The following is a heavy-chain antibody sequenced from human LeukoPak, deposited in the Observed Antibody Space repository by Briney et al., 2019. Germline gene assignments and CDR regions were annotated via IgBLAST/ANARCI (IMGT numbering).Heavy chain of an antibody. V-gene: IGHV3-30*18. Sequence: PGGSLRLSYAASGLTFSSYGMHWVRQAPGKGLEWVAVISYDGSNKYYADSVKGRFTISRDNSKNPLYLQMNRLRAEDTAVYYCAKGYCSGGSCYYDYWGQGTLVTVSS. CDR3: AKGYCSGGSCYYDY. D-gene: IGHD2-15*01. J-gene: IGHJ4*02. CDR1: GLTFSSYG. CDR2: ISYDGSNK.